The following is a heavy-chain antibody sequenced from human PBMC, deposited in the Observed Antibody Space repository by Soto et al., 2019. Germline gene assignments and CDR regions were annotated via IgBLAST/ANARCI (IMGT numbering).Heavy chain of an antibody. Sequence: VQLLQSGGGLVQPGGSLRLSCAASGFTFGTTAMTWVRQAPGEGLEWVSTIDASGGITYYADSVKGRFTISRDNSRNTVYLQVNSLRGDDTAVYYCVKNSGWVNTWGQGALVNVSS. D-gene: IGHD3-10*01. V-gene: IGHV3-23*01. CDR1: GFTFGTTA. CDR3: VKNSGWVNT. CDR2: IDASGGIT. J-gene: IGHJ5*02.